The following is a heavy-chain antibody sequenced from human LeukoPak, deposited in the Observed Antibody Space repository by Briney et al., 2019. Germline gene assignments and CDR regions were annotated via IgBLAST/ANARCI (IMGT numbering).Heavy chain of an antibody. D-gene: IGHD2-8*01. CDR3: TSGGMVSGDY. V-gene: IGHV4-59*01. Sequence: PSETLSLTCTVSGGSITTYYWGWIRQPPGKGLEWIGYIYYSGSTNYNPSLKSRVTISVDTSKNQFSLKLSSVTAADTAVYYCTSGGMVSGDYWGHGTLVTVSS. CDR1: GGSITTYY. CDR2: IYYSGST. J-gene: IGHJ4*01.